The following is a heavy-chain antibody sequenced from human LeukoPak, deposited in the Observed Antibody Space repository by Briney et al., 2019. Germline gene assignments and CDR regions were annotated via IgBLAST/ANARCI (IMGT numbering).Heavy chain of an antibody. D-gene: IGHD2-2*01. V-gene: IGHV1-69*01. CDR1: GGTFSSYA. CDR3: ARDHCSSTSCYLYFQH. J-gene: IGHJ1*01. CDR2: IIPIFGTA. Sequence: SVKVSCMTSGGTFSSYAISWVRQAPGQGLGWMGGIIPIFGTANYAQKFQGRVTITADESTSTAYMELSSLRSEDTAVYYCARDHCSSTSCYLYFQHWGQGTLVTVSS.